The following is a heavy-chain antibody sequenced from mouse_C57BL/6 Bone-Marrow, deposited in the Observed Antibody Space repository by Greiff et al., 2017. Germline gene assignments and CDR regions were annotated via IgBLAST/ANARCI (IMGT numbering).Heavy chain of an antibody. J-gene: IGHJ4*01. CDR3: ALYYYGSSYEAMDY. V-gene: IGHV1-80*01. CDR2: IYPGDGDT. CDR1: GYAFSSYW. D-gene: IGHD1-1*01. Sequence: VQLQESGAELVKPGASVKISCKASGYAFSSYWMNWVKQRPGKGLEWIGQIYPGDGDTNYNGKFKGKATLTADKSSSTAYMQLSSLTSEDSAVYFCALYYYGSSYEAMDYWGQGTSVTVSS.